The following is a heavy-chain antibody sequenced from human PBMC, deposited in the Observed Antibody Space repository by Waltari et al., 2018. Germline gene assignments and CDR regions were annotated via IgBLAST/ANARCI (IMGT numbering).Heavy chain of an antibody. CDR2: INPSGGST. D-gene: IGHD3-10*01. CDR1: GYTFTSYY. J-gene: IGHJ4*02. CDR3: ARESRDYYGSGSYPSGFDY. V-gene: IGHV1-46*01. Sequence: QVQLVQSGAEVKKPGASVKVSCKASGYTFTSYYMHWVRQAPGQGLEWMGIINPSGGSTSYAQKFQGRVTMTRDTSTSTIYMELSSLRSEDTAVYYCARESRDYYGSGSYPSGFDYWGQGTLVTVSS.